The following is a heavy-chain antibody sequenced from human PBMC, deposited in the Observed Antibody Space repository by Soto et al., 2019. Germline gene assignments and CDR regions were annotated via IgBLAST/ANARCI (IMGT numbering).Heavy chain of an antibody. CDR2: IDPSDSYT. CDR3: ARRPYDGSGYSAFDI. D-gene: IGHD3-22*01. Sequence: PGESLKISCKGSGYSFTNYWIGWVRQMPGKGLEWMGRIDPSDSYTNYSPSFQGHVTISADKSISTAYLQWSSLKASDTAMYYCARRPYDGSGYSAFDIWGQGTMVTVSS. V-gene: IGHV5-10-1*01. J-gene: IGHJ3*02. CDR1: GYSFTNYW.